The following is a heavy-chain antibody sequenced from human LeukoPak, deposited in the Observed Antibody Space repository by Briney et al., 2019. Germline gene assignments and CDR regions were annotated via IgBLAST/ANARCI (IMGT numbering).Heavy chain of an antibody. D-gene: IGHD3-3*01. CDR3: TGGDLYYDFWSGYYRPYYFDY. V-gene: IGHV3-49*04. J-gene: IGHJ4*02. CDR2: IRSKAYGGTT. CDR1: GFTFGDNA. Sequence: GGSLRLSCTASGFTFGDNAMSWVRQAPGKGLEWVGFIRSKAYGGTTEYAVSVKGRFTISRDDSKSIAYLQMNSLKTEDTAVYYCTGGDLYYDFWSGYYRPYYFDYWGQGTLVTVSS.